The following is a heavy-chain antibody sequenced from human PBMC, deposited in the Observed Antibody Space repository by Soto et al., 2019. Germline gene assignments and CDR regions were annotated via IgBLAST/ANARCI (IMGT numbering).Heavy chain of an antibody. CDR2: IYYSGST. Sequence: QVQLQESGPGLVKPSETLSLTCTVSGGSISSYYWSWIRQPPGKGLEWIGYIYYSGSTNYNPSLTSRVTISVDTSKRQFSLKLSSVTAADTAVYYCARAKAPLYSSSWYWFDPWGQGTLVTVSS. V-gene: IGHV4-59*08. J-gene: IGHJ5*02. D-gene: IGHD6-13*01. CDR3: ARAKAPLYSSSWYWFDP. CDR1: GGSISSYY.